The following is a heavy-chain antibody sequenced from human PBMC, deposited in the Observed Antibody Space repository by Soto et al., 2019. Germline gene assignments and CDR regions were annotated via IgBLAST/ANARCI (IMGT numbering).Heavy chain of an antibody. CDR1: GYTFTSYA. CDR2: INAGNGNT. V-gene: IGHV1-3*01. Sequence: ASVKVSCKASGYTFTSYAMHWVRQAPGQRLEWMGWINAGNGNTKYSQKFLGRVTITRDTSASTAYMELSSLRSEDTFVYYCARDLGAAAGPGFDYWGQGTLVTVSS. CDR3: ARDLGAAAGPGFDY. D-gene: IGHD6-13*01. J-gene: IGHJ4*02.